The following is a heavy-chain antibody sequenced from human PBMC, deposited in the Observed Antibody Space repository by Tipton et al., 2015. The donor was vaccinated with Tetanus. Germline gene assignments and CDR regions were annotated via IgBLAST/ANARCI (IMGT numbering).Heavy chain of an antibody. Sequence: TLSLTCTVSGGSISSGGYYWSWIRQHPGKGLEWIGYIYYSGSTYYNPSLKSRVTISVDTSKNQFSLKLSSVTAADTAVYYCATTTVTLRVDAFDIWGQGTMATVSS. J-gene: IGHJ3*02. D-gene: IGHD4-17*01. CDR1: GGSISSGGYY. CDR3: ATTTVTLRVDAFDI. CDR2: IYYSGST. V-gene: IGHV4-31*03.